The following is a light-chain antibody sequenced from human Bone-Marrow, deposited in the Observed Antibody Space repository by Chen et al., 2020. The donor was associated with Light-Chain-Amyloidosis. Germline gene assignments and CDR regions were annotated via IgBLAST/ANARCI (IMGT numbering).Light chain of an antibody. V-gene: IGKV3-20*01. CDR2: GSS. CDR3: QQYGTSPLT. Sequence: EIVLTQFPGTLSLSPGEGANLSCRASQTISSNYLTGYQQKFGQAPRLLIYGSSSRATGIPDRFTGSGSGTDFTLTINRLEPEDFAMYYCQQYGTSPLTFGGGTKVEIK. CDR1: QTISSNY. J-gene: IGKJ4*01.